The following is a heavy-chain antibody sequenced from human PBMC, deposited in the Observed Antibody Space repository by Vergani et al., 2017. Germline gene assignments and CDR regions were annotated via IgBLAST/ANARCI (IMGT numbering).Heavy chain of an antibody. CDR3: ASAPYDYVWGSYQYFDC. Sequence: QVQLVQSGAEVKKPGSSVKVSCKASGGTFSSYAISWVRQAPGQGLEWMGRIIPILGIANYAQQFQGRVTITAEKSTTTAYMELSSLRSEETAVYYCASAPYDYVWGSYQYFDCSGQGSLVSVSS. CDR2: IIPILGIA. V-gene: IGHV1-69*04. D-gene: IGHD3-16*02. J-gene: IGHJ4*02. CDR1: GGTFSSYA.